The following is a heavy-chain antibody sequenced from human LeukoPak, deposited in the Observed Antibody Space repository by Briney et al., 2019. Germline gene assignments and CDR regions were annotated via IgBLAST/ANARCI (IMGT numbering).Heavy chain of an antibody. CDR2: INPSGGST. CDR3: ARRSPAYCGGDCYLDC. CDR1: GYTFTNYY. J-gene: IGHJ4*02. Sequence: GASVKVSCKASGYTFTNYYLFWVRRAPGQGLEWMGVINPSGGSTSYAQKFQGRATMTRDTSTSTVYMELSSLRSEDTAVYYCARRSPAYCGGDCYLDCWGQGTLVTVSS. D-gene: IGHD2-21*02. V-gene: IGHV1-46*01.